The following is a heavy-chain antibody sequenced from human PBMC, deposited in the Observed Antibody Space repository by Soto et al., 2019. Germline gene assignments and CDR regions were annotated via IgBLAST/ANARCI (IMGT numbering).Heavy chain of an antibody. J-gene: IGHJ6*02. CDR2: IIPIFGTA. CDR1: GGTFSSYA. V-gene: IGHV1-69*01. CDR3: ARVKGDYDYVWGSYRYTGDYGMDV. Sequence: QVQLVQSGAEVKKPGSSVKVSCKASGGTFSSYAISWVRQAPGQGLEWMGGIIPIFGTANYAQKFQGRVTITADESTSTAYMELSSLRSEDTAVYYCARVKGDYDYVWGSYRYTGDYGMDVWGQGTTVTVSS. D-gene: IGHD3-16*02.